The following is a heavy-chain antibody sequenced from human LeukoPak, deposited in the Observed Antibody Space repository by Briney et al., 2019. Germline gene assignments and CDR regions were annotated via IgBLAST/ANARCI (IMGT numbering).Heavy chain of an antibody. D-gene: IGHD6-19*01. CDR1: GGSISSSSYY. Sequence: SGTLSLTCAVSGGSISSSSYYWGWIRQPPGKGLEWIGSIYYSGSTYYNPSLKSRVTISVDTSKNQFSLKLSSVTAADTAVYYCARAYSSGWYRGNYFDYWGQGTLVTVSS. J-gene: IGHJ4*02. V-gene: IGHV4-39*01. CDR2: IYYSGST. CDR3: ARAYSSGWYRGNYFDY.